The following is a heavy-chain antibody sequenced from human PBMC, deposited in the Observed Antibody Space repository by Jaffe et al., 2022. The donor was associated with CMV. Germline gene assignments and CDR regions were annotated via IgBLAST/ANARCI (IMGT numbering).Heavy chain of an antibody. V-gene: IGHV1-69*01. CDR3: ATPGTIAVAGTGDAFDI. CDR1: GGTFSSYA. Sequence: QVQLVQSGAEVKKPGSSVKVSCKASGGTFSSYAISWVRQAPGQGLEWMGGIIPIFGTANYAQKFQGRVTITADESTSTAYMELSSLRSEDTAVYYCATPGTIAVAGTGDAFDIWGQGTMVTVSS. J-gene: IGHJ3*02. CDR2: IIPIFGTA. D-gene: IGHD6-19*01.